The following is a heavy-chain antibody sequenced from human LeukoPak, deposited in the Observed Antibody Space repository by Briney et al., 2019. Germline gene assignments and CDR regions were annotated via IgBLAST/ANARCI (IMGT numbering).Heavy chain of an antibody. CDR2: IYYSGST. CDR3: ARAFDYGDPSPFDY. CDR1: GGSISSYY. V-gene: IGHV4-59*12. J-gene: IGHJ4*02. D-gene: IGHD4-17*01. Sequence: SETLSLTCTVSGGSISSYYWSWIRQPPGKGLEWIGYIYYSGSTNYNPSLKSRVTISVDTSKNQFSLKLSSVTAADTAVYYCARAFDYGDPSPFDYWGQGTLVTVSS.